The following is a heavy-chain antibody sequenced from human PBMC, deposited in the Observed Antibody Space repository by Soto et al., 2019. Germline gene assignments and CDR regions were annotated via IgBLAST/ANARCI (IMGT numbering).Heavy chain of an antibody. CDR3: ARIAVAGTGYFDY. V-gene: IGHV1-69*13. D-gene: IGHD6-19*01. Sequence: SVKVSCKTSGGTFSNHAISWVRQAPGQGLEWVGGIIPMFPTADYAQRFQGRVTITADDSTTTVYMELSGLRSEDTAMYYCARIAVAGTGYFDYWGQGTLVTVSS. J-gene: IGHJ4*02. CDR1: GGTFSNHA. CDR2: IIPMFPTA.